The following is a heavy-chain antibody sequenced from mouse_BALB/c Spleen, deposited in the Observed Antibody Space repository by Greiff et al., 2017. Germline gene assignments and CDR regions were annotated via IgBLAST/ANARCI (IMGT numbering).Heavy chain of an antibody. CDR1: GFTFSSFG. Sequence: EVQLVESGGGLVQPGGSRKLSCAASGFTFSSFGMHWVRQAPEKGLEWVAYISSGSSTIYYADTVKGRFTISRDNPKNTLFLQMTSLRSEDTAMYYCARDYYGSSYGFAYWGQGTLVTVSA. J-gene: IGHJ3*01. CDR3: ARDYYGSSYGFAY. D-gene: IGHD1-1*01. CDR2: ISSGSSTI. V-gene: IGHV5-17*02.